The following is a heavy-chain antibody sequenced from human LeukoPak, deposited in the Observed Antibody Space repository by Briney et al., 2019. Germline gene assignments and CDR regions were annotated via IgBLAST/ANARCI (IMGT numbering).Heavy chain of an antibody. CDR2: IWYDGSNK. Sequence: PGGSLRLSCAASGFTFSNYGMHWVRQAPGKGLEWVAVIWYDGSNKYYADSVKGRFTIFRDNSKNTLYLQMSSLRAEDTAVYYCAKIGSGSYEHFDYWGQGTLVTVSS. CDR3: AKIGSGSYEHFDY. V-gene: IGHV3-33*06. D-gene: IGHD3-10*01. J-gene: IGHJ4*02. CDR1: GFTFSNYG.